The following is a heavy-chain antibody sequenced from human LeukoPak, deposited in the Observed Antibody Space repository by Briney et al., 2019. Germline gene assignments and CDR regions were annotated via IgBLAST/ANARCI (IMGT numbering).Heavy chain of an antibody. CDR2: ISSSSNYI. CDR3: AELGITMIGGV. V-gene: IGHV3-21*01. D-gene: IGHD3-10*02. Sequence: GGSLRLSCAASGFTFSTYSMNWVRQAPGKGLEWVSSISSSSNYIYYADSVKGRFTISRDNAKNSLYLQMNSLRAEDTAVYYCAELGITMIGGVWGKGTTVTISS. J-gene: IGHJ6*04. CDR1: GFTFSTYS.